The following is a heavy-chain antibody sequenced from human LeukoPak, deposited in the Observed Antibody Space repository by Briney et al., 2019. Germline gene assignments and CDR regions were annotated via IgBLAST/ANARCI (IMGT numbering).Heavy chain of an antibody. CDR3: ARVSRSGYTTG. Sequence: GGSLRLSCAASGFTFSSYAMSWVRQAPGKGLEWVSTISGSGDNTYYADSVKGRFTISRDNSKNTLYLQMNSLRAEDTAVYYCARVSRSGYTTGWGQGTLVTVSS. CDR2: ISGSGDNT. V-gene: IGHV3-23*01. J-gene: IGHJ4*02. CDR1: GFTFSSYA. D-gene: IGHD5-12*01.